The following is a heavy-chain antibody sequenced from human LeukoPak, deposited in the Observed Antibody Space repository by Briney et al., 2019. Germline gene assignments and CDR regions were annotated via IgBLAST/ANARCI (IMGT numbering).Heavy chain of an antibody. J-gene: IGHJ4*02. CDR2: IIPIFGTA. CDR3: ARGSGSTYYDLDY. CDR1: VGTFSSYA. Sequence: SVKVSCKASVGTFSSYAISWVRQAPGQGLEWMGGIIPIFGTANYAQKFQGRVTITTGESTSTAYMELSSLRSEDTAVYYCARGSGSTYYDLDYWGQGTLVTVSS. V-gene: IGHV1-69*05. D-gene: IGHD3-22*01.